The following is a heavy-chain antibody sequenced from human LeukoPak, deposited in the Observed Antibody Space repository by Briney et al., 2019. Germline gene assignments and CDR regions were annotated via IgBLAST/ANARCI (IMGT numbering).Heavy chain of an antibody. V-gene: IGHV3-30*18. CDR3: ANFCSSTSCYTFDY. CDR2: ISHDGSKT. CDR1: GFTFNEYG. J-gene: IGHJ4*02. Sequence: GGSLRLSCAVSGFTFNEYGMHWVRQAPGKGLEWVAAISHDGSKTYSGDSVKGRFTISRDNSKNTLYLQMNSLRAEDTAVYYCANFCSSTSCYTFDYWGQGTLVTVSS. D-gene: IGHD2-2*02.